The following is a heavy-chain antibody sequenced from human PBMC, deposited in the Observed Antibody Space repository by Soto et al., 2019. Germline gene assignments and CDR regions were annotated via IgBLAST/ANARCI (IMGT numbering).Heavy chain of an antibody. V-gene: IGHV1-18*01. CDR2: ISAYNGNT. J-gene: IGHJ3*02. CDR1: GYTFTSYG. D-gene: IGHD3-10*01. CDR3: ARDRGVLWSGELRGYDAFDI. Sequence: GASVKVSCKASGYTFTSYGISWVRQAPGQGLEWMGWISAYNGNTNYAQRLQGRVTMTTDTSTSTAYMELRSLRSDDTAVYYCARDRGVLWSGELRGYDAFDIWGQGTMVTVSS.